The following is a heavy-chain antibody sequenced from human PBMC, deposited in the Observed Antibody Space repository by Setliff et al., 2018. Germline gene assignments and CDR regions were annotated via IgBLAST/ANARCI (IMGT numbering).Heavy chain of an antibody. CDR2: VYYTGDT. V-gene: IGHV4-59*01. Sequence: SETLSLTCTVSGDSISNYYWSWIRQPPGEGLEFIGYVYYTGDTRYSPSLKSRVTMSVDTSKKQFSLKLTSLTAADTAVYFCAREGRSSTRGWYMDAWGKGTSVTVSS. J-gene: IGHJ6*03. CDR3: AREGRSSTRGWYMDA. D-gene: IGHD2-2*01. CDR1: GDSISNYY.